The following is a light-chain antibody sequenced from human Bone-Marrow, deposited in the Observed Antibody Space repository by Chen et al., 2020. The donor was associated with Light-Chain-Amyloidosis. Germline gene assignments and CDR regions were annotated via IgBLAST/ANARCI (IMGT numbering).Light chain of an antibody. CDR1: SSDVGRYIL. CDR2: EDI. CDR3: CSYATEYRVL. J-gene: IGLJ3*02. Sequence: QSALTQPASVSGSPGQSSTLSCAGTSSDVGRYILVSWYQQSPVKAPNPLIYEDIKRPSGVSYLFACSQSGNTASLTIAVLQAEDEADYYCCSYATEYRVLFGGGTNLTVL. V-gene: IGLV2-23*01.